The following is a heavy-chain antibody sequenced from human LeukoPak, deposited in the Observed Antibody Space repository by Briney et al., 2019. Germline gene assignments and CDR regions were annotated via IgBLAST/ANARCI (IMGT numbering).Heavy chain of an antibody. D-gene: IGHD3-10*01. Sequence: PSETLSLTCTVSGGSISGDYWSWIRQPAGTGLEWIGRIYTSGRTIYNPSLKSRVTMSVDTSKNQFSLRLNSVTAADTAVYYCARHPGRGITMVRGVITRQYYFDYWGQGTLVTVSS. CDR2: IYTSGRT. CDR1: GGSISGDY. V-gene: IGHV4-4*07. J-gene: IGHJ4*02. CDR3: ARHPGRGITMVRGVITRQYYFDY.